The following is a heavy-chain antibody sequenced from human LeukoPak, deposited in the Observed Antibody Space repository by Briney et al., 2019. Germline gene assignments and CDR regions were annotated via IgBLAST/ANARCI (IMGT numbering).Heavy chain of an antibody. D-gene: IGHD2-2*01. Sequence: GGSLRLAWVAAGLTAGAFWMGCARRPAGRWREWVAKIKKDGTEEEHLDSVKGRFSMLRANAKNSVYLQMNSLRAERTAVYYCAAFAGVVPGGLLLWGKGTTVIVSS. J-gene: IGHJ6*03. V-gene: IGHV3-7*01. CDR2: IKKDGTEE. CDR3: AAFAGVVPGGLLL. CDR1: GLTAGAFW.